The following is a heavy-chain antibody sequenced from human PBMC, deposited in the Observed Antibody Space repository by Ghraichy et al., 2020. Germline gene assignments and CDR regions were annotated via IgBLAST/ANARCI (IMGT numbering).Heavy chain of an antibody. D-gene: IGHD1-1*01. V-gene: IGHV4-31*03. J-gene: IGHJ3*02. Sequence: TLSLTCTVSGGSISTDYYYWSWIRQHPGKGLEWIAYIYHSGVTYYNPSLKSRVSLSVDTSKNHFSLKLSSVTAADTAIYYCARARDNWTVINQQGLAFEIWGQGTMVTVSS. CDR1: GGSISTDYYY. CDR2: IYHSGVT. CDR3: ARARDNWTVINQQGLAFEI.